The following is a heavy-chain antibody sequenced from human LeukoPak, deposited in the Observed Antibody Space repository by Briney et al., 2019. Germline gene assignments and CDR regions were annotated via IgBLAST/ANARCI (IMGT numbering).Heavy chain of an antibody. CDR2: ISFDGVNT. Sequence: GGSLRLSCAASGFTFSTYAIHWGRQAPGKGLEWVAVISFDGVNTFYADSVKGRFTISRDNSNNTVYLQMNNLRPEDTAVFYCARGQGYESYYYMDVWGKGTTVSVSS. D-gene: IGHD2-2*01. V-gene: IGHV3-30*04. J-gene: IGHJ6*03. CDR1: GFTFSTYA. CDR3: ARGQGYESYYYMDV.